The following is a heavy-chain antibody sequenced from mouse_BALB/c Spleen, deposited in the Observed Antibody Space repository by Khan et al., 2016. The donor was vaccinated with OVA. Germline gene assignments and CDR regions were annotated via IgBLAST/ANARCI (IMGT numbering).Heavy chain of an antibody. CDR1: GYTFTSYW. CDR2: IFPGTGTT. D-gene: IGHD2-1*01. V-gene: IGHV1S132*01. Sequence: VQLQQSGAELVKPGASVKLSCKTSGYTFTSYWIQWVKQRPGQGLGWIGQIFPGTGTTYYNENFKGKATLTVDTSSSTAYMQLSILTSDDSAVYFCARGYVGNYEFADWGQGTLVTVSP. CDR3: ARGYVGNYEFAD. J-gene: IGHJ3*01.